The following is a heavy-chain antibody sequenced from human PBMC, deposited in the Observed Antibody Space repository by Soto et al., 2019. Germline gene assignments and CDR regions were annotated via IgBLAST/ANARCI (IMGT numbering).Heavy chain of an antibody. CDR2: ISSNGGST. Sequence: EVQLVESGGGLVKPGGSLRLSCSASGFTFSSYDMHWVRQAPGKGLEYVSAISSNGGSTYYADSVKGRFTISRDNPKNTLELQISSRRAEDTAVYYCVKAYGYSSGSPAAAWGQGTLVTVSS. J-gene: IGHJ5*02. CDR1: GFTFSSYD. CDR3: VKAYGYSSGSPAAA. V-gene: IGHV3-64D*06. D-gene: IGHD6-19*01.